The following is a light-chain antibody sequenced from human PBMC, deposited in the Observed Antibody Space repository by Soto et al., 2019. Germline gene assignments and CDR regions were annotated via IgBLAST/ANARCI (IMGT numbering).Light chain of an antibody. Sequence: DIQMTQSPASLSASVGDRVTITCRASQGIRNDLGWYQQRPGKAPKLLIYAASNLQSGVSSRFIGRGSGKEFTLTISSLQPEDLATYYCQQLNSYPRLFNFGGGTKVDIK. CDR3: QQLNSYPRLFN. CDR1: QGIRND. CDR2: AAS. J-gene: IGKJ4*01. V-gene: IGKV1-17*01.